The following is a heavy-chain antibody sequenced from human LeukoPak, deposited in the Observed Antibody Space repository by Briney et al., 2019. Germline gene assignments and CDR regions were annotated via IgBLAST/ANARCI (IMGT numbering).Heavy chain of an antibody. J-gene: IGHJ4*02. CDR2: ISYDGSNK. V-gene: IGHV3-30*18. D-gene: IGHD3-16*02. CDR1: GFTFSIYG. Sequence: GGSLRLSCAASGFTFSIYGMHWVRQAPGKGLEWVAVISYDGSNKYYADSVKGRFTISGDNSKNTLYLQMNSLRAEDTAVYYCAKEGIRLGELSPYYFDYWGQGTLVTVSS. CDR3: AKEGIRLGELSPYYFDY.